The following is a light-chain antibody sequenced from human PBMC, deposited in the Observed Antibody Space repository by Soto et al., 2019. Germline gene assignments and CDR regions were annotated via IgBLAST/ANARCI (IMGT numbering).Light chain of an antibody. CDR3: KQYNSYWT. V-gene: IGKV1-5*03. J-gene: IGKJ1*01. CDR2: KAS. Sequence: DIQMTQSPSTLSASVGDRVTITCRASQSISSWLAWYQQKPRKATTLLIYKASSLESGVPSRFSGSGSGTEFTLTISSLQPDDFATYYCKQYNSYWTFGQGTKVEIK. CDR1: QSISSW.